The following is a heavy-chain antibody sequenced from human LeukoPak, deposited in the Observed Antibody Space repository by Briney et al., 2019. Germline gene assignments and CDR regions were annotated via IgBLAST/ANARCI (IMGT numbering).Heavy chain of an antibody. CDR3: ASGYCSGGSCYSYFDY. Sequence: SETLSLTCTVSGGSISSYFWSWIRQPAGKGLEWIGRIYTSGSTNYNPSLKSRVTMSVDTSKNQFSLKLSSVTAADTAVYYCASGYCSGGSCYSYFDYWGQGTLVTVSS. D-gene: IGHD2-15*01. CDR2: IYTSGST. V-gene: IGHV4-4*07. CDR1: GGSISSYF. J-gene: IGHJ4*02.